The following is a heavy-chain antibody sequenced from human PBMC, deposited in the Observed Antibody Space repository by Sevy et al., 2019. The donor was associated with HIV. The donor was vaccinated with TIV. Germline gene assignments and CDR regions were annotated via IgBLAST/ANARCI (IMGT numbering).Heavy chain of an antibody. CDR1: GFTFSYAW. CDR3: TTEPSFD. D-gene: IGHD1-7*01. CDR2: IKSKTDGETT. J-gene: IGHJ4*02. Sequence: GGSLRLSCAASGFTFSYAWMSWVRQAPGKGLEWLGRIKSKTDGETTHYAASVKDRFTISRDDSENTLYLQMTSLKTEDKAVYYCTTEPSFDWGQGTLVTVSS. V-gene: IGHV3-15*01.